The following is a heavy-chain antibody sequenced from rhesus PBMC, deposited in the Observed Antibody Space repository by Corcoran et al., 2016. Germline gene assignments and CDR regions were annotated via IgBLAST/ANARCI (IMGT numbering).Heavy chain of an antibody. CDR3: AKTPSYYNIWTPFDY. CDR1: GFTFSSYG. D-gene: IGHD3-3*01. V-gene: IGHV3S5*01. J-gene: IGHJ4*01. CDR2: INSGGGST. Sequence: EVQLVETGGGLVQPGGSLKLSCAASGFTFSSYGMSWVREAPGKGLEGVAAINSGGGSTYYADSVKRRCTISRDNSKNTLSLQMNSRRAEDTAVYYCAKTPSYYNIWTPFDYWGQGVLVTVSS.